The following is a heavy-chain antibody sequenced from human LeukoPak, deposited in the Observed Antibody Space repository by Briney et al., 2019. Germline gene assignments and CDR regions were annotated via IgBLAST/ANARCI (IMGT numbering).Heavy chain of an antibody. D-gene: IGHD3-3*01. CDR3: GSRRTAMFGVIKGPIDY. Sequence: KPSETLSLTCTVSGGSISSYYWSWIRQPPGKGLEWIGYIFYRGNTIYNPSLRSRVTMSVDTSKNQFSLKLTSVTAADTAVYYCGSRRTAMFGVIKGPIDYWGQGTLVTVSS. CDR1: GGSISSYY. V-gene: IGHV4-59*12. J-gene: IGHJ4*02. CDR2: IFYRGNT.